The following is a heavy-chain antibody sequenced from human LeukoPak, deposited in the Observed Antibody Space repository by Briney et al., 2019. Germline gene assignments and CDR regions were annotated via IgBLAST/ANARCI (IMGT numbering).Heavy chain of an antibody. CDR2: ISYDGSNK. D-gene: IGHD2-2*01. J-gene: IGHJ4*02. CDR1: GFTFSSYG. Sequence: GGSLRLSCAASGFTFSSYGMHWVRQAPGKGLEWVAVISYDGSNKYYADSVKGRFTISRDNVQNSLYLQMNSLRAEDTAVYYCARWVCSTTSCYYFDYWGQGTLVVVSS. V-gene: IGHV3-30*03. CDR3: ARWVCSTTSCYYFDY.